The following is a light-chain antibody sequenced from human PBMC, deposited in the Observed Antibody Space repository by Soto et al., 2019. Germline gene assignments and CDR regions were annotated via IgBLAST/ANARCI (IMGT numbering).Light chain of an antibody. CDR2: GAS. J-gene: IGKJ1*01. CDR3: QQYNNWPPWT. V-gene: IGKV3-15*01. CDR1: QSVSSN. Sequence: EIVMTHSRATLSVSPGERSTLSCRAIQSVSSNLAWYQQKPGQAPTLLIYGASTRATGIPARFSGSWTGAEFTLTITSLQSVEFAVYYCQQYNNWPPWTLGQGTTVDIK.